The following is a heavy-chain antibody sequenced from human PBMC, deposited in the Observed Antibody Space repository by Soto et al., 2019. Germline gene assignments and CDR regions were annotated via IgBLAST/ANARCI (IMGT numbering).Heavy chain of an antibody. CDR1: GYTFTGYY. CDR3: ARGGTSANDY. Sequence: QVQLVQSGAEVKKPGASVKVSWKASGYTFTGYYMHWVRQAPGQGLEWMGWINPNSGGTINAQKFQGRLTMTTDTSISTAYMELSRLRSDDTALYYCARGGTSANDYWGQGTQVIVSS. V-gene: IGHV1-2*02. J-gene: IGHJ4*02. CDR2: INPNSGGT.